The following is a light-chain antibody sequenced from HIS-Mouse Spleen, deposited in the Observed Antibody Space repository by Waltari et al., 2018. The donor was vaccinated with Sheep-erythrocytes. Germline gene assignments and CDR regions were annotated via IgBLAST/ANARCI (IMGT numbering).Light chain of an antibody. Sequence: EIVLTQSPATLSLSPGERATLSCRASQSVTRYLAWYQHKPGQAPSLLIDDASNRATGIPARFSGSGSGTDFTLTISSLEPEDFAVYYCQQRSNWYTFGQGTKLEIK. CDR3: QQRSNWYT. V-gene: IGKV3-11*01. CDR1: QSVTRY. CDR2: DAS. J-gene: IGKJ2*01.